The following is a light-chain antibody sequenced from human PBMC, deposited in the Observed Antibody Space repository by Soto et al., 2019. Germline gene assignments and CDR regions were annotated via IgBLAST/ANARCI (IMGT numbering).Light chain of an antibody. CDR3: QQYISSPYS. CDR1: QSVSSSY. CDR2: GAS. J-gene: IGKJ2*01. V-gene: IGKV3-20*01. Sequence: EIVLTQSPGTLSLSPGEGAALSCRASQSVSSSYLAWYQQKPGQAPRLLIYGASSRATGIPDRLSGSGSGTDFTLTISRLEPEDFAVYYCQQYISSPYSFGQGTKLEIK.